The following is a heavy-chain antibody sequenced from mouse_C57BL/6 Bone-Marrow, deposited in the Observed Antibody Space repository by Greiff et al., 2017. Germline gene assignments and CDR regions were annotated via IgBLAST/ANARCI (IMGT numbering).Heavy chain of an antibody. CDR2: IRLKSDNYAT. J-gene: IGHJ3*01. CDR1: GFTFSNYW. CDR3: SQTGTGVAY. D-gene: IGHD3-3*01. Sequence: DVKLVESGGGLVQPGGSMKLSCVASGFTFSNYWLNWVRPSPEKGLEWVAQIRLKSDNYATHYAESVKGRFTISRDDSKSSVYLQMNNLRAEDTGIYYCSQTGTGVAYWGQGTLVTVSA. V-gene: IGHV6-3*01.